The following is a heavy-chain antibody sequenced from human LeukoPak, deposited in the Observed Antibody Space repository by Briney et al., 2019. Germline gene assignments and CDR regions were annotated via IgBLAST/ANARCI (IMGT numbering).Heavy chain of an antibody. Sequence: GGSLRLSCAASGFTFSSYEMNWVRQAPGKGLEWVSYISSSGTTIYCSDSVKGRFTISRDNAKNSLYLQMNSLRAEDTAVYYCARDPAWLFQNYNWFDPWGQGTLVTVSS. D-gene: IGHD3-22*01. CDR3: ARDPAWLFQNYNWFDP. V-gene: IGHV3-48*03. J-gene: IGHJ5*02. CDR1: GFTFSSYE. CDR2: ISSSGTTI.